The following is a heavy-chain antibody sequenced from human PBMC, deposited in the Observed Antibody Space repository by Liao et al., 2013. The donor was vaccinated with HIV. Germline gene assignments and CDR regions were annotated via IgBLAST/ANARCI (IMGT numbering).Heavy chain of an antibody. J-gene: IGHJ4*02. Sequence: QVQLQQWGAGLLKPSETLSLTCAVYGGSFSGYYWSWIRQPPGKGLEWIGSIYYSGTTYYNPSLNSRVTISVDTSKNQFSLKLTSVTAADTAVYYCARGRYDSSGYPSAPDYWGQGTLVTVSS. V-gene: IGHV4-34*01. CDR2: IYYSGTT. D-gene: IGHD3-22*01. CDR3: ARGRYDSSGYPSAPDY. CDR1: GGSFSGYY.